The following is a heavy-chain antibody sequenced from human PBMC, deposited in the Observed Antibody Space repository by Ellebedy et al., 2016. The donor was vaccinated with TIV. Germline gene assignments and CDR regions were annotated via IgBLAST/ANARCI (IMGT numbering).Heavy chain of an antibody. CDR3: AREYSLHNWFDP. CDR2: ILPIFDSA. J-gene: IGHJ5*02. CDR1: GGTFGSDA. Sequence: AASVKVSCKASGGTFGSDAITWVRQAPGQGLEWMGVILPIFDSATYAQQFQGGVTITADKSTNTAYMEWPGLSFEDTAGYYGAREYSLHNWFDPWGQGTLVTVSS. D-gene: IGHD4-11*01. V-gene: IGHV1-69*06.